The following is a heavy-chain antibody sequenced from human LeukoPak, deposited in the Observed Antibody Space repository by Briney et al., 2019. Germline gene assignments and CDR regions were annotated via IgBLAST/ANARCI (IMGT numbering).Heavy chain of an antibody. CDR3: ARDTSYYCSSTSCYFGAYYYYGMDV. CDR1: GFTFSDYY. J-gene: IGHJ6*02. Sequence: GSLRLSCAASGFTFSDYYMSWIRPAPGKGLEWVSYISSSGSTIYYAASVKGRFTISRDNAKNSLYLQMNSLRAEDTAVYYCARDTSYYCSSTSCYFGAYYYYGMDVWGQGTTVTVSS. CDR2: ISSSGSTI. D-gene: IGHD2-2*01. V-gene: IGHV3-11*01.